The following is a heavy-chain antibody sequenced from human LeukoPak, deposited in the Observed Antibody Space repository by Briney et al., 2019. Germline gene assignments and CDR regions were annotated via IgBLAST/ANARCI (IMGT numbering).Heavy chain of an antibody. V-gene: IGHV5-10-1*01. J-gene: IGHJ4*01. Sequence: PGESLRIDCQGSGYSFTTYWIIWVRQMPGKGLEWMGRIDPTDSYTNYSPSFQGHVTISADKSISTAYLQWSSLKASDTAMYYCARQSRDVYNFDYWGPGKLVTVSS. D-gene: IGHD5-24*01. CDR3: ARQSRDVYNFDY. CDR1: GYSFTTYW. CDR2: IDPTDSYT.